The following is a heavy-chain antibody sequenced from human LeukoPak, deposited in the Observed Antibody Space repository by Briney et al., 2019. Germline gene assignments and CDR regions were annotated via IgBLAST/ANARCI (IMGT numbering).Heavy chain of an antibody. Sequence: GGSLRLSCAASGFTFSSYSMNWVRQAPGEGLEWVSSISSSSSYIYYADSVKGRFTISRDNAKNSLYLQTNSLRAEDTAVYYCARAAMVRGVIGWFDPWGQGTLVTVSS. D-gene: IGHD3-10*01. V-gene: IGHV3-21*01. CDR3: ARAAMVRGVIGWFDP. J-gene: IGHJ5*02. CDR2: ISSSSSYI. CDR1: GFTFSSYS.